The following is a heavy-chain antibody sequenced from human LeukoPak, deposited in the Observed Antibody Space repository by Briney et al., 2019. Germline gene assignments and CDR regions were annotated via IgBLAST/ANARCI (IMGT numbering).Heavy chain of an antibody. CDR3: ARDLGYFDY. CDR2: ISNNGGYT. Sequence: GGSLRLSCAASGFTFSSSAMSWVRQAPGKGLEWVSAISNNGGYTYYADSVQGRFTISRDNSKSTLCLQMNSLRAEDTAVYYCARDLGYFDYWGQGTLVTVSS. CDR1: GFTFSSSA. J-gene: IGHJ4*02. V-gene: IGHV3-23*01.